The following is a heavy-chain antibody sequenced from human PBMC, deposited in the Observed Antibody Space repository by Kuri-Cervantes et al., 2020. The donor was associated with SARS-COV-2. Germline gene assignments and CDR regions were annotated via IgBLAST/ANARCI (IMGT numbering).Heavy chain of an antibody. V-gene: IGHV3-48*01. CDR1: GFTFSSSS. J-gene: IGHJ5*02. CDR3: ARERGVIPAGLGWFDP. D-gene: IGHD2-2*01. CDR2: ISSGSNSI. Sequence: GESLKISCAASGFTFSSSSINWVRQAPGKGLEWVSYISSGSNSIYYADSVKGRFTIPRDNSKNSLYLQMNSLRVEDTAVYYCARERGVIPAGLGWFDPWGQGTLVTVSS.